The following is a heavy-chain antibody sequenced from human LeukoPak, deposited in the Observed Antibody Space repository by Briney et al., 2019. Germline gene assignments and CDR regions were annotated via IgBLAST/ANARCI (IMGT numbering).Heavy chain of an antibody. CDR3: ARGRRWDLVVSLIDASDI. J-gene: IGHJ3*02. D-gene: IGHD1-26*01. V-gene: IGHV3-53*01. CDR1: GFSVSSNF. CDR2: IFSGGST. Sequence: GGTLRLSCAASGFSVSSNFMSWVRHAPGKGLEWVSVIFSGGSTYYADSVKGRFTISRDNSKNTLYLQMNSLRAEDTAVYFCARGRRWDLVVSLIDASDIWGQGTMVTVSS.